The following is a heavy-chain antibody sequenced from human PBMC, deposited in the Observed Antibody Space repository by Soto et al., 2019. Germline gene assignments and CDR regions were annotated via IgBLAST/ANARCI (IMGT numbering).Heavy chain of an antibody. CDR2: ISVSGGST. CDR3: AKDLGTPGH. Sequence: PCGCTELSRAACRFTCRSRAMRWDQKTPGKGLEWVSAISVSGGSTYYADSVKGRFTISRDNSKNTLYLQMNSLRAEDTAVYYCAKDLGTPGHWGQGTLVTVSS. CDR1: RFTCRSRA. V-gene: IGHV3-23*01. J-gene: IGHJ4*02. D-gene: IGHD3-10*01.